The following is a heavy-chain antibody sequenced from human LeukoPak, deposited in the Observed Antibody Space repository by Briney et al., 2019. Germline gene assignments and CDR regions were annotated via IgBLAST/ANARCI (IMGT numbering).Heavy chain of an antibody. Sequence: ASVKVSCKVSGYTLTELSMHWVRQAPGKGLEWMGGFDPEDGETIYAQKFQGRVTMTEDTSTDTAYMELSSLRSEDTAVYYCATGFAGIAAAGTFDIWGQGTMVTVSS. J-gene: IGHJ3*02. V-gene: IGHV1-24*01. CDR2: FDPEDGET. D-gene: IGHD6-13*01. CDR1: GYTLTELS. CDR3: ATGFAGIAAAGTFDI.